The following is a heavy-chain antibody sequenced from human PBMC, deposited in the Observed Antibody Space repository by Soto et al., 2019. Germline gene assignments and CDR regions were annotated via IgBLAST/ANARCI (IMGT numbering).Heavy chain of an antibody. J-gene: IGHJ4*02. CDR1: CFTFSRYG. CDR2: ISAYNGNT. V-gene: IGHV1-18*01. CDR3: ARDPGYQLLSMNDY. Sequence: KGSCQASCFTFSRYGISWVRQAPGQGLEWMGWISAYNGNTNYAQKLQGRVTMTTDTSTSTAYMELRSLRSDDTAVYYCARDPGYQLLSMNDYWGQGTLVTVSS. D-gene: IGHD2-2*01.